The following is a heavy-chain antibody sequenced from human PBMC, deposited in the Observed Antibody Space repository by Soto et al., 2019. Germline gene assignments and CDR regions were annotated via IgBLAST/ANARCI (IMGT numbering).Heavy chain of an antibody. CDR3: AKGPRSGSSRDDAFDI. Sequence: PSETLSLTCTVSGGSFSSGGYYWSWIRQHPGKGLEWIGYIYYSGSTYYNPSLKSRVTISVDTSKNQFSLKLSPVTAADTAVYYCAKGPRSGSSRDDAFDIWGQGTMVTVSS. CDR1: GGSFSSGGYY. V-gene: IGHV4-31*03. CDR2: IYYSGST. J-gene: IGHJ3*02. D-gene: IGHD2-15*01.